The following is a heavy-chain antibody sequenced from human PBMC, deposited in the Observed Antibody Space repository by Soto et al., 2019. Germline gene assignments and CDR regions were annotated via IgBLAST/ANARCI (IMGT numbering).Heavy chain of an antibody. J-gene: IGHJ6*02. CDR3: ATTTTVTYYYYGMDV. CDR1: GYTLTELS. V-gene: IGHV1-24*01. D-gene: IGHD4-4*01. Sequence: GASVKVSRKVSGYTLTELSMHWVRQAPGKGLEWMGGFDPEDGETIYAQKFQGRVTMTEDTSTDTAYMELSSLRSEDTAVYYCATTTTVTYYYYGMDVWGQGTTVTVSS. CDR2: FDPEDGET.